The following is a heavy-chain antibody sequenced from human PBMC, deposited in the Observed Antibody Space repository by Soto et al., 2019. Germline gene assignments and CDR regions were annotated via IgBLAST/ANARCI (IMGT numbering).Heavy chain of an antibody. Sequence: QLVQSGAEVKKPGASVKVSCKASGGTYSNYAISWVRQAPGQGLEWMGAIIPIIGSTDNAQKFQGRVSLTADESTSTVYMVLGSLTSEDTAVYYCPQVGATGTYWGQGTLVTVSS. V-gene: IGHV1-69*01. D-gene: IGHD1-26*01. CDR1: GGTYSNYA. J-gene: IGHJ4*02. CDR3: PQVGATGTY. CDR2: IIPIIGST.